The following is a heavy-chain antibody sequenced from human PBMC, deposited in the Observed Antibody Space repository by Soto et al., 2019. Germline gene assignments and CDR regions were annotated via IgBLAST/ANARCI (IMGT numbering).Heavy chain of an antibody. V-gene: IGHV1-18*01. CDR1: GYTLTSHG. CDR3: ARDSSGWYDHDY. Sequence: GASVEGSCKASGYTLTSHGISWVRQAPGQGLEWMGWISAYNGNTNYAQKLQGRVTMTTDTSTSTAYMELRSLRSDDTAVYYCARDSSGWYDHDYWGQGTLVTVSS. CDR2: ISAYNGNT. D-gene: IGHD6-19*01. J-gene: IGHJ4*02.